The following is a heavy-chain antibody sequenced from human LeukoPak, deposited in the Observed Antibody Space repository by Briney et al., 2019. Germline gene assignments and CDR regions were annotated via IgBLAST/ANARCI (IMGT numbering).Heavy chain of an antibody. CDR3: ARGVRGDYVGHNWYDP. Sequence: SETLSLTCAVYGGSFSGYYWSWIRQPPGKGREWIGEINHSGSTNYNPSLKRRVTISVDTSKNQSSLKLSSVTAADTAVYYCARGVRGDYVGHNWYDPWGQGTLVTVSS. CDR2: INHSGST. J-gene: IGHJ5*02. CDR1: GGSFSGYY. D-gene: IGHD4-17*01. V-gene: IGHV4-34*01.